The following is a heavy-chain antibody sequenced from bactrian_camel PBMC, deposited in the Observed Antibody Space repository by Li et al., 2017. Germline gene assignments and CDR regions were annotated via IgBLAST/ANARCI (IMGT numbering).Heavy chain of an antibody. CDR1: GYGFSRNC. D-gene: IGHD1*01. CDR2: IVAEGAT. Sequence: HVQLVESGGGSVQAGGSLRLSCAASGYGFSRNCMGWFRQAPGKEREGPATIVAEGATYYADSVKGRFTISRDNGKNTVHLNTDSLKPEDTAMYYCVTRNQLGCGGVGNAAGFRYWGQGTQVTVS. CDR3: VTRNQLGCGGVGNAAGFRY. J-gene: IGHJ6*01. V-gene: IGHV3S53*01.